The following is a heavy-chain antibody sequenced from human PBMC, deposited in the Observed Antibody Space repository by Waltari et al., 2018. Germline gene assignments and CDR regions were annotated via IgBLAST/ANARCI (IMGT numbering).Heavy chain of an antibody. CDR1: GFTFSSYE. CDR3: AGWVTYTSDWHGSLAP. J-gene: IGHJ5*02. D-gene: IGHD6-19*01. V-gene: IGHV3-48*03. CDR2: MNGNGDTV. Sequence: EVQLVESGGGLVQPGGSLRLSCAAPGFTFSSYEMNWVRQAPGKGLEWSSYMNGNGDTVYYADSVRGRFTISRDNAKNSLYLQMNTLRPEDTAIYYCAGWVTYTSDWHGSLAPWGQGTLVTVSS.